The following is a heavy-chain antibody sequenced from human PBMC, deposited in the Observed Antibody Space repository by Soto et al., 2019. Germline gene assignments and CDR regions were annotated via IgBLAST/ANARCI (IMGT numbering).Heavy chain of an antibody. D-gene: IGHD3-22*01. J-gene: IGHJ3*02. V-gene: IGHV1-69*13. CDR2: IIPIFGTA. Sequence: SVKVSCKXSGGTFSSYAISWVRQAPGQGLEWMGGIIPIFGTANYAQKFQGRVTITADESTSTAYMELSSLRSEDTAVYYCARDPRDYYESSGYYRPTDAFDSWGQGTMVTVSS. CDR3: ARDPRDYYESSGYYRPTDAFDS. CDR1: GGTFSSYA.